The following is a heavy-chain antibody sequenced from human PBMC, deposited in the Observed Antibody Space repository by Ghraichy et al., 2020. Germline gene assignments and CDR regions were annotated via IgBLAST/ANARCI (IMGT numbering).Heavy chain of an antibody. CDR2: ISYDGSNK. J-gene: IGHJ4*02. CDR1: GFTFSSYA. Sequence: GGSLRLSRAASGFTFSSYAMHWVRQAPGKGLEWVAVISYDGSNKYYADSVKGRFTISRDNSKNTLYLQMNSLRAEDTAVYYCARDLFVDTAMVNPFDYWGQGTLVTVSS. D-gene: IGHD5-18*01. CDR3: ARDLFVDTAMVNPFDY. V-gene: IGHV3-30-3*01.